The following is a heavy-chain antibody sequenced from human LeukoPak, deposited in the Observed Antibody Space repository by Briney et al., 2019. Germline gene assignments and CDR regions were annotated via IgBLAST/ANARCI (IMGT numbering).Heavy chain of an antibody. V-gene: IGHV1-2*02. CDR3: ASLTLGYCSSTSCYSSDY. J-gene: IGHJ4*02. CDR1: GYTFTGYY. CDR2: INPNSGST. D-gene: IGHD2-2*01. Sequence: ASVKVSCKASGYTFTGYYMHWVRQAPGQGLEWMGWINPNSGSTSYAQKFQGRVTMTRNTSISAAYMELSSLRSEDTAVYYCASLTLGYCSSTSCYSSDYWGQGTLVTVSS.